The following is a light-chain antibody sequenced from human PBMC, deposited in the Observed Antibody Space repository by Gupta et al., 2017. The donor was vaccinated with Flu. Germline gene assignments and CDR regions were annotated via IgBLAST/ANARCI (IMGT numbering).Light chain of an antibody. CDR2: AAS. CDR1: QNIRTR. J-gene: IGKJ4*01. Sequence: DIQMMQSPSSLSASVGDRVTITCRASQNIRTRLAWYQQKPEKAPKSLIYAASNLQSGVPSRFSGSGSGTDFTLTISSLQPEDFATYYCQQNNSFPFTFGGGTKVEIK. CDR3: QQNNSFPFT. V-gene: IGKV1D-16*01.